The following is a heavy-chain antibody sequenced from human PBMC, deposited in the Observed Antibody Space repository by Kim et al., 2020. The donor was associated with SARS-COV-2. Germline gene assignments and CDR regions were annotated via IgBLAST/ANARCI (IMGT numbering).Heavy chain of an antibody. D-gene: IGHD3-22*01. J-gene: IGHJ2*01. CDR1: GFFFTDYS. CDR3: ARDSYYDSSGYYENNNWYFDL. V-gene: IGHV3-21*01. CDR2: ISGTSTYI. Sequence: GGSLRLSCAASGFFFTDYSMNWVRQAPGKGLEWVSSISGTSTYIYYGDSVRGRFTISRDNAKNSLYLQMNSLRAEDTAVYYCARDSYYDSSGYYENNNWYFDLWGRGTLAT.